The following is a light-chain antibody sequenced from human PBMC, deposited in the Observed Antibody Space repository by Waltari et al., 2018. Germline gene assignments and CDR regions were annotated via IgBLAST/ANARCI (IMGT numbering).Light chain of an antibody. CDR2: DFT. V-gene: IGLV2-14*03. CDR3: SSYTSSSTLGV. J-gene: IGLJ2*01. Sequence: QSALTQPAAVSGSPGQSTTISCTGPSSDVGGYNYVAWYQQHPGKAPTLMIYDFTNWPSGVSDRFSGSKSGNTASLAISGLQAEDEADYYCSSYTSSSTLGVFGGGTKLTVL. CDR1: SSDVGGYNY.